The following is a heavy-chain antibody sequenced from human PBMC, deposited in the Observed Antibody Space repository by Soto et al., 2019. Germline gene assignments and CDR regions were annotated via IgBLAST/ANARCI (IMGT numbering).Heavy chain of an antibody. J-gene: IGHJ4*01. D-gene: IGHD2-15*01. CDR3: TTDFFGGSLFDY. CDR1: GFTFSDAW. Sequence: WSLRLSCAASGFTFSDAWMSLGRHAPGKGLGWVGRIKSKTDGGTTDYAAPVKGRFTISRDDSKNTLYLQMNSLKTEDTAVYYGTTDFFGGSLFDYWGQGTLVTVSS. V-gene: IGHV3-15*01. CDR2: IKSKTDGGTT.